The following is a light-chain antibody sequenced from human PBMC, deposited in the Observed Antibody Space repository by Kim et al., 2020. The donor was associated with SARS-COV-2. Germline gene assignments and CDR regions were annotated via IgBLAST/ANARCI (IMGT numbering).Light chain of an antibody. CDR2: GAS. CDR1: QSVSSN. V-gene: IGKV3-15*01. J-gene: IGKJ1*01. CDR3: QQYNSWLS. Sequence: SVSPGERATLSCRASQSVSSNLAWYQQIPGQAPRLLIYGASTRATGIPARFSGSGSGTEFTLTISSLQSEDFAVYYCQQYNSWLSFGQGTKVDIK.